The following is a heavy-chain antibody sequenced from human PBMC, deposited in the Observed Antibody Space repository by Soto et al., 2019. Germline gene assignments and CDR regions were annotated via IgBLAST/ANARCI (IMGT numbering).Heavy chain of an antibody. CDR2: IVVGSGNT. CDR1: GFTFTSSA. V-gene: IGHV1-58*02. Sequence: ASVKVSCKASGFTFTSSAMQWVRQARGQRLEWIGWIVVGSGNTNYAQKFQGRVTMTTDTSTSTAYMELRSLRSDDTAVYYCARVTAAGPPDYWGQGTLVTVSS. J-gene: IGHJ4*02. CDR3: ARVTAAGPPDY. D-gene: IGHD3-10*01.